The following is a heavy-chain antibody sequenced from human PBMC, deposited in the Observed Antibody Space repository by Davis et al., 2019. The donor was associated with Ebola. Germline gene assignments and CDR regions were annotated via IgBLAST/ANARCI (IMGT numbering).Heavy chain of an antibody. V-gene: IGHV4-39*02. CDR3: AREVMITFGGVIVSSYYFDY. J-gene: IGHJ4*02. CDR2: IYYSGST. Sequence: SETLSLTCTVSGGSISSSSYYWGWIRQPPGKGLEWIGSIYYSGSTYYNPSLKSRVTISVDTSKNQFSLKLSSVTAADTDVYYCAREVMITFGGVIVSSYYFDYWGQGTLVTVSS. CDR1: GGSISSSSYY. D-gene: IGHD3-16*02.